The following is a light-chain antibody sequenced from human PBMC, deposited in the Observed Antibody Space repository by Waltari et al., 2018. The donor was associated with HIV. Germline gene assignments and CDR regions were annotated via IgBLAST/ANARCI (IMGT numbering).Light chain of an antibody. CDR1: QSVSSN. J-gene: IGKJ2*01. V-gene: IGKV3-15*01. CDR3: QQYNNWPVT. CDR2: GAS. Sequence: EIVMTQSPATLSVSPGERATISCRASQSVSSNLAWYQQKPGQAPRLLISGASTRATGIPARFSGSGSGTEFTLTISSLQSEDFAVYYCQQYNNWPVTLGQGTKLEIK.